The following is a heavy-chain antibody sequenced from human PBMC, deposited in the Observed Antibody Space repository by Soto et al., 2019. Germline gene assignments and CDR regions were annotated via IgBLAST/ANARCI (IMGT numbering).Heavy chain of an antibody. CDR3: ARSSGWHFDS. CDR1: SGSISSGGYY. D-gene: IGHD6-19*01. CDR2: IYYSGST. Sequence: QVQLQESGPGLVKPSQTLSLTCTVSSGSISSGGYYWSWIRRHPGKGLEWIGYIYYSGSTYYNPSLKSRVIMSLDTSKNQLSLKLSSVTAADTAVYYCARSSGWHFDSWGQGSLATVSS. V-gene: IGHV4-31*03. J-gene: IGHJ4*02.